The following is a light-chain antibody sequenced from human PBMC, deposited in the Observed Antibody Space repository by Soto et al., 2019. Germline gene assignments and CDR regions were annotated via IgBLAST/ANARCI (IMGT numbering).Light chain of an antibody. J-gene: IGKJ1*01. V-gene: IGKV1-5*03. CDR3: QQYNTYLWT. Sequence: DIHMAQSRSTLSSSLVGRVTITCGASQSINTWLAWYQQKPGKAPKFLIYRASTLESGVPSRFSGSGSGTEFTLTISSLQPDDFATYYCQQYNTYLWTFGQGTKVDIK. CDR2: RAS. CDR1: QSINTW.